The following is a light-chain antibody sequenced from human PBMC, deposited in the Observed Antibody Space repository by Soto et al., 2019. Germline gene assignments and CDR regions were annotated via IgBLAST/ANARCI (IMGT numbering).Light chain of an antibody. V-gene: IGKV3-15*01. CDR3: QQYYTTVPA. Sequence: EIVMTQSPATLSVSPGERATLSCRASQSVSSNLAWYQQKPGQAPTLLIYAASARATGIPVRFSGSRSGTEFTLTISDLQAEDVAIYYCQQYYTTVPAFGGGTTVEIK. J-gene: IGKJ4*01. CDR1: QSVSSN. CDR2: AAS.